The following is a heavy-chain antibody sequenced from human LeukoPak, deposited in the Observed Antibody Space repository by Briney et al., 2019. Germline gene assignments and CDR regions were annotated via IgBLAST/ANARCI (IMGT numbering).Heavy chain of an antibody. D-gene: IGHD3-10*01. V-gene: IGHV3-30*02. J-gene: IGHJ4*02. Sequence: GGSLRLSCAASGFTFSSYGMHWVRQAPGKGLEWVAFIRYDGSNKYYADSVKGRFTISRDNSKNTLYLQMNSLRAEDTAVYYCAKDADDYYGSGSCFDYWSQGTLVTVSS. CDR1: GFTFSSYG. CDR2: IRYDGSNK. CDR3: AKDADDYYGSGSCFDY.